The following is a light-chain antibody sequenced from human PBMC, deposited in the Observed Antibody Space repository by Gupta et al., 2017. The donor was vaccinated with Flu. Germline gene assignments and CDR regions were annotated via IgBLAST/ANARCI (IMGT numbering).Light chain of an antibody. CDR1: ISDMGSYNY. CDR3: SSFASGSTYV. CDR2: DVN. J-gene: IGLJ1*01. Sequence: SSTISCTGTISDMGSYNYFSWYHMTSAYVHNLKIYDVNNRPSAVSNRFSGSKSANTASLTISGLQAEADAEYYGSSFASGSTYVFGTGTKVTVL. V-gene: IGLV2-14*04.